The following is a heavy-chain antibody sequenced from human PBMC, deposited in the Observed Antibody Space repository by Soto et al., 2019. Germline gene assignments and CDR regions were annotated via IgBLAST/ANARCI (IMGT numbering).Heavy chain of an antibody. D-gene: IGHD3-3*01. J-gene: IGHJ6*02. CDR1: GYTFTSYD. V-gene: IGHV1-8*01. Sequence: ASVKVSCKASGYTFTSYDINWVRQATGQGLEWMGWMNPNSGNTGYAQKFQGRVTMTRNTSISTAYMELSSLRSEDTAVYYCARSRLATYYDFWSAKDYYYYGMDVWGQGTTVTISS. CDR2: MNPNSGNT. CDR3: ARSRLATYYDFWSAKDYYYYGMDV.